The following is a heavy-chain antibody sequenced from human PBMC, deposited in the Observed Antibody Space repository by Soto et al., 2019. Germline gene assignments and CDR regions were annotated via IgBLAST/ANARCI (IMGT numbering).Heavy chain of an antibody. CDR2: IKDDGSEK. D-gene: IGHD6-19*01. Sequence: EVQLVESGGGLVQPGGSLRLSCLAFEFTFNTYWMNWVRQAPGRGLEWVANIKDDGSEKNDVDSVKGRFTISRDNAKNSLYLQMNSLRGEDTAVYFCARDWGTPGRGSAVGYYYHYGMDVWGQGTTVTVSS. CDR3: ARDWGTPGRGSAVGYYYHYGMDV. V-gene: IGHV3-7*05. CDR1: EFTFNTYW. J-gene: IGHJ6*02.